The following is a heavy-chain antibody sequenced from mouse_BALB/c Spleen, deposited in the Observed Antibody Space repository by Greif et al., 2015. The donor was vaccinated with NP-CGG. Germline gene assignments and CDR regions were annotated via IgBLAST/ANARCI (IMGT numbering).Heavy chain of an antibody. CDR2: ILPGSGST. CDR1: GYTFSSYW. D-gene: IGHD3-2*01. Sequence: VQRVESGAELMKPGASVKISCKATGYTFSSYWIEWVKQRPGHGLEWIGEILPGSGSTNYNEKFKGKATFTADTSSNTAYMQLSSLTSEDSAVYYCARDSSGYVRAMDYWGQGTSVTVSS. J-gene: IGHJ4*01. V-gene: IGHV1-9*01. CDR3: ARDSSGYVRAMDY.